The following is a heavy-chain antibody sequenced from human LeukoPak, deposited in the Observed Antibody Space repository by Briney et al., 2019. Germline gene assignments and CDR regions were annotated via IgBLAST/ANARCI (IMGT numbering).Heavy chain of an antibody. D-gene: IGHD3-9*01. V-gene: IGHV1-2*02. Sequence: ASVKVSCKASGYTFTGYYMHWVRQAPGQGLEWMGWINPNSGGTNYAQKFQGRVTMTRDTSISTAYMELSRLRSDDTAVYYCARDVSDILTGNIDCWGQGTLVTVSS. J-gene: IGHJ4*02. CDR3: ARDVSDILTGNIDC. CDR1: GYTFTGYY. CDR2: INPNSGGT.